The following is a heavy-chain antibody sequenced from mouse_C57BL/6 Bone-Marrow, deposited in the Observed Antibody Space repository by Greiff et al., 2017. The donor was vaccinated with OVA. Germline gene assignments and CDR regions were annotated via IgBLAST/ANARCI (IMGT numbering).Heavy chain of an antibody. CDR3: ARPNWVAWFAY. CDR2: ISDGGSYT. J-gene: IGHJ3*01. CDR1: GFTFSSYA. V-gene: IGHV5-4*01. D-gene: IGHD4-1*01. Sequence: EVQVVESGGGLVKPGGSLKLSCAASGFTFSSYAMSWVRHTPEKRLEWVATISDGGSYTYYPANVKGRFTISRDNAKNNLYLQMSHLKSEDTAMYYCARPNWVAWFAYWGQGTLGTVSA.